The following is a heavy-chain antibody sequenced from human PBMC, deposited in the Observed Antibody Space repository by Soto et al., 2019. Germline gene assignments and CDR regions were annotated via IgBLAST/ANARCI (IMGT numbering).Heavy chain of an antibody. D-gene: IGHD1-20*01. CDR1: GFTFGDSY. J-gene: IGHJ5*02. Sequence: GGSLRLSCEASGFTFGDSYMAWIRQAPGEGLEWISYISSSSTYIKYADSVKGRFTISRDNAKNSLYLQMTNLRVGDTAVYYCVRVTRLTATSIDPSCQGTLLSVS. CDR2: ISSSSTYI. V-gene: IGHV3-11*06. CDR3: VRVTRLTATSIDP.